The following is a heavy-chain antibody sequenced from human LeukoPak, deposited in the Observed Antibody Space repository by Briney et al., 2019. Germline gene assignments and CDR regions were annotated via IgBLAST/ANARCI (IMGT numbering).Heavy chain of an antibody. V-gene: IGHV4-34*01. CDR1: GGSFSGYY. Sequence: PSETLSLTCAVYGGSFSGYYWSWIRQPPGKGLEWIGEINHSGSTNYNPSLKSRVTISVDTSKNQFSLKLSSVTAADTAVYYCARSYGDYAVWGYWGQGTLVTVSS. J-gene: IGHJ4*02. CDR3: ARSYGDYAVWGY. D-gene: IGHD4-17*01. CDR2: INHSGST.